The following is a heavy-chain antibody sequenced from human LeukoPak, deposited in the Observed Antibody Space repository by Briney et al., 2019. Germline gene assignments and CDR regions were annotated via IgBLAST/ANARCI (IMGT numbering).Heavy chain of an antibody. Sequence: ASVKVSCKASGYTFTGYYMHWVRQAPGQGLEWMGWINPNSGGTNYAQKFQGRVTMTRDTSISTAYMELSRLRSDDTAVYYCARDRSGGYGLDYWGQGTLVTVSS. V-gene: IGHV1-2*02. CDR2: INPNSGGT. J-gene: IGHJ4*02. CDR1: GYTFTGYY. CDR3: ARDRSGGYGLDY. D-gene: IGHD5-12*01.